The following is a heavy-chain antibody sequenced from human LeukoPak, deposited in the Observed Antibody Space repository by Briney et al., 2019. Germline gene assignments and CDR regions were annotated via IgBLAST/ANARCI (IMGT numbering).Heavy chain of an antibody. CDR2: IWYDGSNK. V-gene: IGHV3-33*08. D-gene: IGHD3-3*01. CDR3: ARDPTVLRFLEWLSPSNYGMDV. J-gene: IGHJ6*02. Sequence: GSLRLSCAASGFTFSSYGMHWVRQAPGKGLEGVAVIWYDGSNKYYADSVKGRFTISRDNSKNTLYLQMNSLRAEDTAVYYCARDPTVLRFLEWLSPSNYGMDVWGQGTTVTVSS. CDR1: GFTFSSYG.